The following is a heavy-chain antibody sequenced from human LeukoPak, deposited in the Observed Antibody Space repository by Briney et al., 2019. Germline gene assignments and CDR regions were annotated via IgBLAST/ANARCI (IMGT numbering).Heavy chain of an antibody. J-gene: IGHJ4*02. V-gene: IGHV4-39*01. Sequence: PSETLSLTCTVSGGSITSSRHYWIWVRQPPGKGLEWIGSIHYYGTTFYTSSLQSRVSISMDTSKNQFSLNLNSVTASDTAVYYCARLRSSGGNPFDTWGQGALVTVSP. CDR2: IHYYGTT. D-gene: IGHD3-16*01. CDR1: GGSITSSRHY. CDR3: ARLRSSGGNPFDT.